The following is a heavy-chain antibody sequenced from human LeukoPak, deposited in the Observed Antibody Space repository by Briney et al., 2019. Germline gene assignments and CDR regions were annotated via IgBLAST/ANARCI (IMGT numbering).Heavy chain of an antibody. CDR3: ARIRDGYNDAYDI. D-gene: IGHD5-24*01. J-gene: IGHJ3*02. CDR2: INPGGDNT. CDR1: GYTFTGYY. Sequence: ASVKVSCKASGYTFTGYYMLWVRQAPGQRLEWMGLINPGGDNTNYAQNFQGRVTMNSDTSARTVYMELSSLRSEDTAIYYCARIRDGYNDAYDIWGQGTVVTVPS. V-gene: IGHV1-46*01.